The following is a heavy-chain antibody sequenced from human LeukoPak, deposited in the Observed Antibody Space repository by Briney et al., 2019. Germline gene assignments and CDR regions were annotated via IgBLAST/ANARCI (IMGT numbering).Heavy chain of an antibody. CDR1: GFTFSSYA. D-gene: IGHD5-18*01. Sequence: GVTLRRSCAASGFTFSSYAMSWVRQAPGKGLEWVSAISGSGGSTYYADSVKGRFTISRDNSKNTLYLQMNNLRAEDTAVYYCAKGEDTAMVILDYWGQGTLVTVTS. J-gene: IGHJ4*02. CDR3: AKGEDTAMVILDY. V-gene: IGHV3-23*01. CDR2: ISGSGGST.